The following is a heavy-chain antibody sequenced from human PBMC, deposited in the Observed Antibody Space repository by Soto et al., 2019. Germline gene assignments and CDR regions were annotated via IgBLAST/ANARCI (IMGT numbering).Heavy chain of an antibody. CDR2: IYHSGST. J-gene: IGHJ4*02. D-gene: IGHD2-21*02. V-gene: IGHV4-30-2*01. CDR1: GGSISSGGYS. CDR3: ARGGGLDCGGDCCSYYFDY. Sequence: SETLSLTCAVSGGSISSGGYSWSWIRQPPGKGLEWIGYIYHSGSTYYNPSLKSRVTISVDRSKNQFSLKLSSVTAADTAVYYCARGGGLDCGGDCCSYYFDYWGQGTLVPASS.